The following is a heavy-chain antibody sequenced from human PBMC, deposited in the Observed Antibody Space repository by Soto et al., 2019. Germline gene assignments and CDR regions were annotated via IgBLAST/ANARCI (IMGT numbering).Heavy chain of an antibody. D-gene: IGHD3-9*01. CDR1: GYALRDYS. V-gene: IGHV3-48*02. CDR3: VRDRDWAFDI. J-gene: IGHJ3*02. CDR2: TGTRRKYT. Sequence: GGSLRLSCAASGYALRDYSMNWVRQAPGKGLGWVSYTGTRRKYTFYADSVRGRFTISRDDARNSVYLQLNSLRDEDTAVYYCVRDRDWAFDIWGQGTMVTVSS.